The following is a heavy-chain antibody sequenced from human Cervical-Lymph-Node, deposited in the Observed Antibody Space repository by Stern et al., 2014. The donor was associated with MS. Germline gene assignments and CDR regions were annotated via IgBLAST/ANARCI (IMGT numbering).Heavy chain of an antibody. CDR2: ISSDSNSI. V-gene: IGHV3-48*01. D-gene: IGHD3-9*01. J-gene: IGHJ4*02. Sequence: VQLVQSGGGLVQPGGSLRLSCAASGFTFITYSMTWVRQAPGKGLEWVSYISSDSNSIYYADSVKGRFTSSRDDVENSLYRQMNSLRAEDTGVYYCARDLIGATGYYFDDWGQGALVTVSS. CDR1: GFTFITYS. CDR3: ARDLIGATGYYFDD.